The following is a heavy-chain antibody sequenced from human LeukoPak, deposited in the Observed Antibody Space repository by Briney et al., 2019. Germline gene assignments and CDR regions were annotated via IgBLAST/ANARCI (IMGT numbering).Heavy chain of an antibody. CDR2: INQDGSAK. CDR1: GFLFSNSW. CDR3: ARAPDGGNSDY. V-gene: IGHV3-7*02. J-gene: IGHJ4*02. Sequence: GGSLRLSCADSGFLFSNSWMAWVRQAPGRGLEWLANINQDGSAKTCVDSVKGRFTISRDNSKNTPYLQMNSLRAEDTAVYYCARAPDGGNSDYWGQGTLVTVSS. D-gene: IGHD4-23*01.